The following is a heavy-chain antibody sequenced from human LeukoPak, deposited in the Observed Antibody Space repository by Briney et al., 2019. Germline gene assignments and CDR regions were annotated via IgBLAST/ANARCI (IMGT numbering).Heavy chain of an antibody. CDR2: ISHSSNYI. Sequence: GGSLRLSCAASGFTFSSYSMNWVRQAPGKGLEWVSSISHSSNYIYYADSVKGRFTISRDNAKNSLYLQMNSLRADDTAVYYCARWGTEGATGYYFDYWGQGTLVTVSS. CDR3: ARWGTEGATGYYFDY. V-gene: IGHV3-21*01. CDR1: GFTFSSYS. D-gene: IGHD1-26*01. J-gene: IGHJ4*02.